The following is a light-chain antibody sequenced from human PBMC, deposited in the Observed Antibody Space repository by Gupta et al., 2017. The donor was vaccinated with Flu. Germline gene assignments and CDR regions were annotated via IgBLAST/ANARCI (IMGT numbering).Light chain of an antibody. CDR3: KQDTNSSMYI. CDR2: DTT. Sequence: TLSLSLGETATLSCRAMQNVKHRYSDWYQQKPGQSPRLLIDDTTSRATGVPDRFSGSGSGTDLTLTISRLEPEDFALYYCKQDTNSSMYIFGQGTTLEIK. CDR1: QNVKHRY. V-gene: IGKV3-20*01. J-gene: IGKJ2*01.